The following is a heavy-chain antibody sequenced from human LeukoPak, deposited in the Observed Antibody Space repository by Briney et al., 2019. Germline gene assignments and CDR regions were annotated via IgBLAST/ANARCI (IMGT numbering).Heavy chain of an antibody. J-gene: IGHJ4*02. CDR3: ARATSLYSSGWPPDY. V-gene: IGHV2-70*11. D-gene: IGHD6-19*01. CDR2: IDWDDDK. CDR1: GFSLSTSGMC. Sequence: SGPTLVNPTQTLTLTCTFSGFSLSTSGMCVSWIRQPPGKALEWLARIDWDDDKYYSTSLKTRLTISKDTSKNQVVLTMTNMDPVDTATYYCARATSLYSSGWPPDYWGQGTLVTVSS.